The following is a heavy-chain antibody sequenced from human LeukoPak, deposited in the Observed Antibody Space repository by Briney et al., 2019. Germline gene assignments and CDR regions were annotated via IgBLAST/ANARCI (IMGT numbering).Heavy chain of an antibody. CDR1: GYTFTSYG. V-gene: IGHV1-18*01. D-gene: IGHD6-13*01. CDR2: ISAYNGNT. CDR3: ASTVRWYRAFDI. Sequence: ASVKVSCKASGYTFTSYGISWVRQAPGQGLEWMGWISAYNGNTNSAQKLQGRVTMTTDTSTSTAYMELRSLRSDDTAVYYCASTVRWYRAFDIWGQGTMVTVSS. J-gene: IGHJ3*02.